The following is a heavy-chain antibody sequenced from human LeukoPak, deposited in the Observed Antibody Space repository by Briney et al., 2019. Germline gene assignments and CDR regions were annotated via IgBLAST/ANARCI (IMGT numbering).Heavy chain of an antibody. D-gene: IGHD6-19*01. CDR2: VFYSGGT. Sequence: PSETLSLTCTVSGGSITGYYWSWIRQPPWKGLEWIGYVFYSGGTLYNPSVNSRVSISVDTSKTQFSLKLTSVTAADTAVYYCARHITVTYDAFDLWGRGTMVTVSS. J-gene: IGHJ3*01. CDR3: ARHITVTYDAFDL. V-gene: IGHV4-59*08. CDR1: GGSITGYY.